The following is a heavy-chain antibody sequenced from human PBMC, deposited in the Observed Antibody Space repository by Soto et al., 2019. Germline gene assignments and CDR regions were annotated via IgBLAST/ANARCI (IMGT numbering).Heavy chain of an antibody. CDR2: ISYDGSNK. CDR3: ARDKSNYDFGSGSSLVLSGNWFDP. J-gene: IGHJ5*02. Sequence: GGSLRLSCAASGFTFSRYAMHWVRQAPGKGLEWVAVISYDGSNKYYADSVKGRFTISRDNAKNALYLQLNSLRAEDTTVYYCARDKSNYDFGSGSSLVLSGNWFDPWGQGTLVTVSS. V-gene: IGHV3-30-3*01. D-gene: IGHD3-3*01. CDR1: GFTFSRYA.